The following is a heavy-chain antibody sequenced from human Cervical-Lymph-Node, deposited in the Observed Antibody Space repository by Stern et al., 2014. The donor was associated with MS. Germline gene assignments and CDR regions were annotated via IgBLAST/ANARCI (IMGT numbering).Heavy chain of an antibody. V-gene: IGHV1-58*02. J-gene: IGHJ5*02. CDR3: ASERYTYYDDQRPPGGFDP. CDR1: GITFSHSA. CDR2: VVVFNGDV. Sequence: QLVESGPEVKKPGTSVKVSCKASGITFSHSAIQWLRQARGQLPEWIGWVVVFNGDVNYARRFQERVTITRDMSTSTVYMELRSLRSEDTAIYYCASERYTYYDDQRPPGGFDPWGQGTLVTVSS. D-gene: IGHD3-3*01.